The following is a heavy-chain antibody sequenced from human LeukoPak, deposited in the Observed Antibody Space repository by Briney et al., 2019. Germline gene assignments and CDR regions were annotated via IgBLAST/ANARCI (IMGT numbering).Heavy chain of an antibody. CDR1: GFTFSSYA. D-gene: IGHD3-22*01. CDR3: AKDLGYDSSGYIDAFDI. Sequence: GGSLRLSCAASGFTFSSYAMSWVRQAPGKGLEWVSAISGSGGSTYYADSVKGRFTISRDNSKNTLYLQMNSLRAEDTAVYYCAKDLGYDSSGYIDAFDIGAKGQWSPSLQ. J-gene: IGHJ3*02. CDR2: ISGSGGST. V-gene: IGHV3-23*01.